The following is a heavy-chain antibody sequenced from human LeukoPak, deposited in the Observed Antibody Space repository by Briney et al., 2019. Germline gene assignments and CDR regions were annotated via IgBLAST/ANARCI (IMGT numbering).Heavy chain of an antibody. D-gene: IGHD5-18*01. Sequence: PSETLSLTCTVSGYTISSGYYWSWIRQPPGKGLEWIGEINHSGSTNYNPSLKSRVTISVDTSKNQFSLNLSSVTAADTAVYYCARGGYSYGYTRYYYYMDVWGKGTTVTVSS. CDR1: GYTISSGYY. CDR3: ARGGYSYGYTRYYYYMDV. J-gene: IGHJ6*03. V-gene: IGHV4-38-2*02. CDR2: INHSGST.